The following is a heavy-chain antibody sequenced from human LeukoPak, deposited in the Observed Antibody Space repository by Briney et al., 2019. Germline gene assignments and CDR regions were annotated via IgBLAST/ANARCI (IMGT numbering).Heavy chain of an antibody. Sequence: SETLSLTCTVSGGSISSSSYYWGWIRQPPVKGLEWIGSIYYSGSTYYNPSLKSRVTISVDTSKNQFSLKLSSVTAADTAVYYCARLSPNIVVVVAATRGPFDYWGQGTLVTVSS. CDR1: GGSISSSSYY. V-gene: IGHV4-39*01. CDR2: IYYSGST. CDR3: ARLSPNIVVVVAATRGPFDY. J-gene: IGHJ4*02. D-gene: IGHD2-15*01.